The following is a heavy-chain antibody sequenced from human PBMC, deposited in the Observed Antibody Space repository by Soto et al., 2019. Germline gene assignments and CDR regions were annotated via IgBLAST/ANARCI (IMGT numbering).Heavy chain of an antibody. D-gene: IGHD2-15*01. CDR1: GGSFSGYY. CDR2: INHSGST. J-gene: IGHJ4*02. Sequence: SETLSLTCAVYGGSFSGYYWSWIRQPPGKGLEWIGEINHSGSTNYNPSLKSRVTISVDTSKNQFSLKLSSVTAADTAVYYCERGFCSGGSCSYYFDYWGQRNLDPVSS. V-gene: IGHV4-34*01. CDR3: ERGFCSGGSCSYYFDY.